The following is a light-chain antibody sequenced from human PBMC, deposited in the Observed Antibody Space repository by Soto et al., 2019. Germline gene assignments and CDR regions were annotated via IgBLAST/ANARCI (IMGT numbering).Light chain of an antibody. J-gene: IGLJ1*01. Sequence: QSVLPQPASVSASPGQPITIPCTGTSRAVGSYNLVSWYQQHPGKAPKLMIYEVSKRPSGVSNRFSGSKSGNTASLTISGLQAEDEADYYCCSYAGSSTSYVFGTGTKVTVL. CDR1: SRAVGSYNL. CDR3: CSYAGSSTSYV. CDR2: EVS. V-gene: IGLV2-23*02.